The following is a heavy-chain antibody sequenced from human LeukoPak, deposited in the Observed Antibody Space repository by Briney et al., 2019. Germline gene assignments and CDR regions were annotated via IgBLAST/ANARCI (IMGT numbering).Heavy chain of an antibody. D-gene: IGHD2-2*03. J-gene: IGHJ4*02. CDR3: AKGHIGYCSSTSCSPYDY. V-gene: IGHV3-23*01. Sequence: GGSLRLSCAASGFTFSSYAMSWVRQAPGKGLEWVSAISGSGGSTYYADSVKGRFTISRDNSKNTLYLQMNSLRAEDTAVYYCAKGHIGYCSSTSCSPYDYWGQGTLVTVSS. CDR2: ISGSGGST. CDR1: GFTFSSYA.